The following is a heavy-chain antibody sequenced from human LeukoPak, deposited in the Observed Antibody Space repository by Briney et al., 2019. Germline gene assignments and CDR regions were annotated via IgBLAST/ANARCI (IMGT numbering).Heavy chain of an antibody. D-gene: IGHD1-26*01. Sequence: SQTLSLTCAISGDSVSSNSAAWNWIRQSPSRGLEWLGRTYYRSKWYNDYAVSVKSRISINPDTSKNQFSLQLNSVTPEDTAVYYCAREPTTEWELPPGESAFDIWGQGTMVTVSS. CDR3: AREPTTEWELPPGESAFDI. J-gene: IGHJ3*02. V-gene: IGHV6-1*01. CDR1: GDSVSSNSAA. CDR2: TYYRSKWYN.